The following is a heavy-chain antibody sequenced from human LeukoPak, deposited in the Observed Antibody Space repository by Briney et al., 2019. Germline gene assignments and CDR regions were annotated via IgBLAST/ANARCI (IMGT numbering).Heavy chain of an antibody. D-gene: IGHD3-9*01. J-gene: IGHJ4*02. V-gene: IGHV4-59*01. CDR1: GGSIRSYY. CDR3: PRGHYDILTGESYYFDY. Sequence: SETLSLTCTVSGGSIRSYYWSWIRQPPGKGLEWIGYIYYSGSTNYNPSLKSRVTISVDTSKNQFSLKLSSVTAADTAVYYCPRGHYDILTGESYYFDYWGQGTLVTVSS. CDR2: IYYSGST.